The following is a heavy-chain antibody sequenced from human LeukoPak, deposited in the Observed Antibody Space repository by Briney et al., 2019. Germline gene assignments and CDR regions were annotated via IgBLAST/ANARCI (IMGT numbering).Heavy chain of an antibody. J-gene: IGHJ4*02. CDR2: INPNSGGT. CDR1: GYTFTGHL. V-gene: IGHV1-2*02. Sequence: ASVTVSCTASGYTFTGHLLHWLRQAPGQRLEWMGWINPNSGGTTYAPNFRCMVTMTSNSSISTDYMELTNLRSDNTAVYSCATEREGLYDILTGYFGYWGQGTLVTVSS. CDR3: ATEREGLYDILTGYFGY. D-gene: IGHD3-9*01.